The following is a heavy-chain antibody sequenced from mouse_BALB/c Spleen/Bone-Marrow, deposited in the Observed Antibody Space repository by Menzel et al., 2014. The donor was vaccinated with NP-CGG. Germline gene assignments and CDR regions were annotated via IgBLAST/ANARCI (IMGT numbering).Heavy chain of an antibody. V-gene: IGHV3-1*02. CDR3: ARRGSSSYWYFDV. CDR2: IHYSGST. D-gene: IGHD1-1*01. Sequence: EVHLVESGPDLVKPSQPLSLTCTVTGYSITSGYSWHWIRQFPGNKLEWMGYIHYSGSTYYNPSLKSRISITRDTSKNQFFLQLNSVTTEDTATYYCARRGSSSYWYFDVWGAGTTVTVSS. CDR1: GYSITSGYS. J-gene: IGHJ1*01.